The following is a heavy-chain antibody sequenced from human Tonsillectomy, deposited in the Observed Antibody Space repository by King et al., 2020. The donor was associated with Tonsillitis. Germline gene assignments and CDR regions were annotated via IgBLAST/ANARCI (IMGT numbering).Heavy chain of an antibody. Sequence: VQLVESGGGVVQPGGSLKLSCAASGFTFSSCWRSWVRQAPGKGLEWVANIKQDGSETYYVDSVKGRFTISRDNAKNSMYLQMNRLRAEDTAVYYCASQTPALHYFDYWGQGTLVTVSS. CDR3: ASQTPALHYFDY. V-gene: IGHV3-7*01. CDR2: IKQDGSET. J-gene: IGHJ4*02. D-gene: IGHD4-23*01. CDR1: GFTFSSCW.